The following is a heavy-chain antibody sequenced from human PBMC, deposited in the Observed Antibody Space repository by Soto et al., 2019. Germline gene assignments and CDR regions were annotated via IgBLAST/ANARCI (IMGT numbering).Heavy chain of an antibody. CDR1: GGTFSSYA. Sequence: SVKVSCKASGGTFSSYAISWVRQAPGQGLEWMGGIIPIFGTANYAQKFQGRVTITADESTSTAYMELSSLRSEDTAVYYCARDIAVAPGAYSDAFDIWGQGTMVTVSS. CDR3: ARDIAVAPGAYSDAFDI. D-gene: IGHD2-2*01. V-gene: IGHV1-69*13. CDR2: IIPIFGTA. J-gene: IGHJ3*02.